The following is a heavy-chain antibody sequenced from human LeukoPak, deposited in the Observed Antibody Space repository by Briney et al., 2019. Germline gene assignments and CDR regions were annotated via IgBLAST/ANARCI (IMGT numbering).Heavy chain of an antibody. CDR1: GLSFSSYW. CDR2: IKQDGSEK. V-gene: IGHV3-7*01. J-gene: IGHJ6*03. D-gene: IGHD3-3*01. CDR3: ARSITIFGVVRYMDV. Sequence: TGGSLRLSCAASGLSFSSYWMSWVRQAPGKGLEWVANIKQDGSEKYYVDSVKGRFTISRDNAKNSLNLQMNSLRAEDTAVYYCARSITIFGVVRYMDVWGKGTTVTVSS.